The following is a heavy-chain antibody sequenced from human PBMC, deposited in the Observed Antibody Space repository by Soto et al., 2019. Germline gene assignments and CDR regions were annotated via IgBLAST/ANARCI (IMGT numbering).Heavy chain of an antibody. J-gene: IGHJ4*02. Sequence: QVQLQESGPGLVKPSETLSLTCIVSGGSVSSGSYYWSWIRQPPGKGLEWIGFIYYTGRTSYNPSLKSRVTIAVDTSNNQFSLELSSVTAANTAVYFCATMSSSGYPLDYWGRGTLVTVSS. CDR2: IYYTGRT. V-gene: IGHV4-61*01. CDR1: GGSVSSGSYY. CDR3: ATMSSSGYPLDY. D-gene: IGHD3-22*01.